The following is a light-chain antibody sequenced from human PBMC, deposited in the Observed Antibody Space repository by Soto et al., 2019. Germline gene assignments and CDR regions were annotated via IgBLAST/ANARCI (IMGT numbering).Light chain of an antibody. CDR2: GAS. CDR1: QSVGND. J-gene: IGKJ2*01. V-gene: IGKV3-11*01. Sequence: EIVLTQSPATLSLSPGERATLSCRASQSVGNDLAWYQQRPGRPPRLLIYGASNRATGIPARFSGSGSGTDITLTISSLGPEDFAVYYCQQRSNWPRTFGQGTKVEIK. CDR3: QQRSNWPRT.